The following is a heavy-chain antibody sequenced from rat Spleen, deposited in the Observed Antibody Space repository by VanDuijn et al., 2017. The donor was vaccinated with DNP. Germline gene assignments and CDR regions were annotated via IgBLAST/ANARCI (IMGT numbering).Heavy chain of an antibody. CDR2: ISPSGGST. Sequence: EVQLVESGGGLVQPGRSLKLSCAALGFSFSNYDMAWVRQIPPRGLEWVAAISPSGGSTYYRDSVKGRFTVSRENAKSSLYLQMDSLRSEDTATYYCARYTTGIVFDYWGQGVMVTVSS. CDR3: ARYTTGIVFDY. J-gene: IGHJ2*01. V-gene: IGHV5-25*01. D-gene: IGHD1-7*01. CDR1: GFSFSNYD.